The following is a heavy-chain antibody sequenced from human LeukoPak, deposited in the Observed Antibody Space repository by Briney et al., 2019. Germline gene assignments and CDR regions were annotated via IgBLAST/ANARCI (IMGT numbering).Heavy chain of an antibody. V-gene: IGHV3-64*01. CDR2: ISTNGDGT. D-gene: IGHD2-15*01. Sequence: SGGSLRLSCAASGFTFSTYAMHWVRQGPGKRLEYVAAISTNGDGTYYANSVRGRFTISRDNPKNTLYLQMGSLRAEDMAVYYCARYSGSCYNSWGQGTLVTVSS. CDR1: GFTFSTYA. J-gene: IGHJ4*02. CDR3: ARYSGSCYNS.